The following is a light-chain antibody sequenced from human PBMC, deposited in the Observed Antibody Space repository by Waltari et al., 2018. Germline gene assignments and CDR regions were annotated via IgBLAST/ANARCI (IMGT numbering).Light chain of an antibody. CDR2: ATS. V-gene: IGKV1-39*01. CDR1: QSLSTY. Sequence: DIQMTQSPSSLSASVGDRVTITCRASQSLSTYLNWYQQIPGKAPKLLIYATSNLQSGVPSRFSGSGSGTHFTLTISRLQPEDFSMYYCQQSYTSPWTFGQGTRVEIK. J-gene: IGKJ1*01. CDR3: QQSYTSPWT.